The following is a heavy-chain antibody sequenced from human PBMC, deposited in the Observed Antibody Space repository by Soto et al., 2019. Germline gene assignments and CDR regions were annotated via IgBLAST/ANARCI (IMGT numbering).Heavy chain of an antibody. Sequence: PSETLSLTCTVSGGSISSYYWSWIRQPPGKGLEWIGNIYYSGSTNYNPSLKSRVTISVDTSNNQFSLKLSSVTSADTAVYFCARRSVSGYYFEDYYYGMDVWGQGTTVT. J-gene: IGHJ6*02. V-gene: IGHV4-59*08. CDR2: IYYSGST. CDR1: GGSISSYY. CDR3: ARRSVSGYYFEDYYYGMDV. D-gene: IGHD3-22*01.